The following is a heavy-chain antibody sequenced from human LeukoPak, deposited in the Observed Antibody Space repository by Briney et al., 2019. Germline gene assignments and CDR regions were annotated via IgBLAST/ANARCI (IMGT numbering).Heavy chain of an antibody. CDR1: GFTFSSYN. J-gene: IGHJ3*02. CDR3: AKDLLLSITMVRGTVGAFDI. V-gene: IGHV3-21*04. Sequence: GGSLRLSCAASGFTFSSYNMNWVRQAPGKGLEWVSSITSSSTYIYYADSVKGRFTISRDNSKNTLYLQMNSLRAEDTAVYYCAKDLLLSITMVRGTVGAFDIWGQGTMVTVSS. D-gene: IGHD3-10*01. CDR2: ITSSSTYI.